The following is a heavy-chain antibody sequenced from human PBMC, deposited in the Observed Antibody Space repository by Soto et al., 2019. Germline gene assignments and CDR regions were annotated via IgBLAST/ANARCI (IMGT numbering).Heavy chain of an antibody. Sequence: PXQTLSLTCAISGYSVSINSAAWNLIRRSPSRVLEWLGRTYYRSKWYNDYAGSVKSRITINPDTSKNQFSLQLNSVTPEGTAVYYCAREEYSSSARPPYYFDYWGQGTLVTVSS. CDR3: AREEYSSSARPPYYFDY. CDR2: TYYRSKWYN. CDR1: GYSVSINSAA. D-gene: IGHD6-6*01. J-gene: IGHJ4*02. V-gene: IGHV6-1*01.